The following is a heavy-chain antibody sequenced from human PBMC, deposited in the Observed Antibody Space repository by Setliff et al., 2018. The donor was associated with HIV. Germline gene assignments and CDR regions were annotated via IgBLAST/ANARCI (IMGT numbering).Heavy chain of an antibody. Sequence: SETLSLTCIVSRGSISSTSHYWGWVRQSPGRRLEWIGSIYYSGTTYYTPSLKSRVSISVDTPRNQFSLRLNSVTAADTAVYYCARPTTGLGGGAAFDIWGQGTMVTVSS. J-gene: IGHJ3*02. CDR2: IYYSGTT. V-gene: IGHV4-39*01. CDR1: RGSISSTSHY. D-gene: IGHD2-8*01. CDR3: ARPTTGLGGGAAFDI.